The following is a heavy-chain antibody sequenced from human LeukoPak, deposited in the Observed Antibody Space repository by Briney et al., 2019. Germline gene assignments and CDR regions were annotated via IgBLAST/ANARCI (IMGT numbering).Heavy chain of an antibody. CDR2: INPNSGGT. CDR1: GYTFTGYY. V-gene: IGHV1-2*02. Sequence: ASVKVSCKASGYTFTGYYMHWVRQAPGQGLEWMGWINPNSGGTNYGQKFQGRVTMTRDTSISTAYMELSRLRSDDTAVYYCAREINSRRGTMVRGVINHWGQGTLVTVSS. CDR3: AREINSRRGTMVRGVINH. J-gene: IGHJ5*02. D-gene: IGHD3-10*01.